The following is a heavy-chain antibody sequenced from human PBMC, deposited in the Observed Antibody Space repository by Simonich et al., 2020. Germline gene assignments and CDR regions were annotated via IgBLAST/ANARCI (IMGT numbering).Heavy chain of an antibody. CDR1: GYTFTSYD. CDR2: MNPNSGNT. J-gene: IGHJ4*02. Sequence: QVQLVQSGAEVKKPGASVKVSCKASGYTFTSYDNNWVRQATGQGLEWTGWMNPNSGNTGYAQKVQGRVTITRNTSISTAYIELSSLRSEDTAVYYCARTYSGSYYYFDYWGQGTLVTVSS. D-gene: IGHD1-26*01. V-gene: IGHV1-8*03. CDR3: ARTYSGSYYYFDY.